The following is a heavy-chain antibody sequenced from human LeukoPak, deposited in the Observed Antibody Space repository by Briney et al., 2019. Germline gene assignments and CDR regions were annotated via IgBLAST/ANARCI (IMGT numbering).Heavy chain of an antibody. V-gene: IGHV3-74*01. CDR1: GFSFSSYW. Sequence: GGSLRLSCAASGFSFSSYWMHWVRHAPGKGLVWVSRINSDGSSTSYADSVKGRFTISRDNAKNSLYLQMNSLRAEDTALYYCAKVFRAAAGNAYYFDYWGQGTLVTVSS. CDR2: INSDGSST. D-gene: IGHD6-13*01. CDR3: AKVFRAAAGNAYYFDY. J-gene: IGHJ4*02.